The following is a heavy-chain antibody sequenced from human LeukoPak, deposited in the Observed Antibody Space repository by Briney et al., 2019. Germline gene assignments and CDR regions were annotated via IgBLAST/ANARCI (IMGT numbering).Heavy chain of an antibody. V-gene: IGHV3-23*01. D-gene: IGHD6-6*01. Sequence: QPGGSLRLSCAASGFTFSSYAMSWVRQAPGKGLEWVSAISCSGGSTYYADSVRGRFTISRENSKNTLYLQMNSLRAEDTAVYYCAKAGYSSSAYYYYYYMDVWGKGTTVTVSS. CDR1: GFTFSSYA. J-gene: IGHJ6*03. CDR3: AKAGYSSSAYYYYYYMDV. CDR2: ISCSGGST.